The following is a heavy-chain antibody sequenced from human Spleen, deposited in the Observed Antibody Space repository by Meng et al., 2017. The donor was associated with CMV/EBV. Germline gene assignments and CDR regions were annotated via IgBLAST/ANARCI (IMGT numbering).Heavy chain of an antibody. CDR2: IYYSGST. CDR3: ARDQGGTTID. J-gene: IGHJ4*02. V-gene: IGHV4-59*02. CDR1: GDSVSSYY. Sequence: SETLSLTCTVSGDSVSSYYWSWIRQPPGGGLEWLGYIYYSGSTNYNPSLKSRVTISVDTSKNQFSLKLSSVTAADTAVYYCARDQGGTTIDWGQGTLVTVSS. D-gene: IGHD1-7*01.